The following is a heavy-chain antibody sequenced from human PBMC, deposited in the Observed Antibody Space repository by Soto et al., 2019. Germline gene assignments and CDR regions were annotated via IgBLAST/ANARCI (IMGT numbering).Heavy chain of an antibody. J-gene: IGHJ4*02. Sequence: EVQLVESGGGLVQPGRSLRLSCAASGFTFDDYAMHWVRRVPGKGLEWVSSISWNSNIIGYADSVKGRFTISRDNAKNSLSLQMNGLRPEDAALYYCAKGGPAGFCSGGSCYFDSWGQGTLVTVSS. CDR3: AKGGPAGFCSGGSCYFDS. CDR1: GFTFDDYA. CDR2: ISWNSNII. D-gene: IGHD2-15*01. V-gene: IGHV3-9*01.